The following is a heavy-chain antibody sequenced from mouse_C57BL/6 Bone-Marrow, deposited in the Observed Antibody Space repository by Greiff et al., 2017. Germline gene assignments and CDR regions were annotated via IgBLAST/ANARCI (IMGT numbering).Heavy chain of an antibody. V-gene: IGHV1-55*01. CDR3: VYSNYGYFDV. Sequence: QVQLQQPGAELVKPGALVKMSCKASGYTFTSYWITWVKQRPGQGLEWIGDIYPGSGSTNYNEKFKSKATLTVDTSSSTAYMQLSSLTSEDSAVYYCVYSNYGYFDVWGTGTTVTVSS. CDR2: IYPGSGST. CDR1: GYTFTSYW. D-gene: IGHD2-5*01. J-gene: IGHJ1*03.